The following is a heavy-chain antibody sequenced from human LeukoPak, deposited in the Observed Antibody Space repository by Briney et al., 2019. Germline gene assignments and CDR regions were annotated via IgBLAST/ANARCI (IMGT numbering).Heavy chain of an antibody. D-gene: IGHD6-13*01. J-gene: IGHJ3*02. CDR1: GFTFDDYA. Sequence: GGSLRLSCAASGFTFDDYAMHWVRQAPGKGLEWVSGISWNSGSIGYADSAKGRFTISRDNAKNSLYLQMNSLRAEDMALYYCAKSLLAAAGGAFDIWGQGTMVTVSS. CDR3: AKSLLAAAGGAFDI. CDR2: ISWNSGSI. V-gene: IGHV3-9*03.